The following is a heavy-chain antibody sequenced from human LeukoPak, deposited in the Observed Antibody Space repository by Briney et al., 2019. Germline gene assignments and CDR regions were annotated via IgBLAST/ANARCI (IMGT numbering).Heavy chain of an antibody. J-gene: IGHJ4*02. CDR1: GFTFSSYA. V-gene: IGHV3-23*01. D-gene: IGHD2-2*01. CDR2: ISGSGGST. Sequence: GGSLRLSCAASGFTFSSYAMSWVRQAPGKGLEWVSAISGSGGSTYYADSVKGRFTISRDNSKNTLYLQMNSLRAEDTAVYYCANNPRVVPAAMVSPNDYWGQGTLVTVSS. CDR3: ANNPRVVPAAMVSPNDY.